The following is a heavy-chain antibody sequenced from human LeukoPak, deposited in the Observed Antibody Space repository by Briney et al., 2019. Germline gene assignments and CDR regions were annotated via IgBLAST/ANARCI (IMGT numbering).Heavy chain of an antibody. CDR2: INPSGGST. D-gene: IGHD5-24*01. CDR1: GYTFTSYY. V-gene: IGHV1-46*01. J-gene: IGHJ4*02. Sequence: GASVKVSCKASGYTFTSYYMHWVRQAPGQGLEWMGIINPSGGSTSYAQKFQGRVTMTRDTSTSTVYMELSSLRSEDTAVYYCARDRYEGDGYSPFDYWGQGILVTLSS. CDR3: ARDRYEGDGYSPFDY.